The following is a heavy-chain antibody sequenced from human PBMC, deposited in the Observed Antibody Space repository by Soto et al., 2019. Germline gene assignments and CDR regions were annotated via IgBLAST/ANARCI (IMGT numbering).Heavy chain of an antibody. D-gene: IGHD1-26*01. V-gene: IGHV3-64D*06. CDR1: GFTFSSYA. Sequence: GGSLRLSCSISGFTFSSYAMHWVRQAPGKGLEYVSSISSSGGPTYYVDSVKGRFTISRDNSRNTLFLQMSSLRPEDTAVYYCVKDRWVDYWGQGTLVTVSS. CDR2: ISSSGGPT. J-gene: IGHJ4*02. CDR3: VKDRWVDY.